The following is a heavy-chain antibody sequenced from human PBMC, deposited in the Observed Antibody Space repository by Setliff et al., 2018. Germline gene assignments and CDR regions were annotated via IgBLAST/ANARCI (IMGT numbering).Heavy chain of an antibody. J-gene: IGHJ6*03. V-gene: IGHV1-18*01. CDR3: ARDGFEIVVVPAAIYYYYYMDV. CDR1: GYTFTSYG. Sequence: GASVKVSCKASGYTFTSYGISWVRQAPGQGLEWMGWISAYNGYTNYAQKFQGRVTITRDTSASTAYMELSSLRSEDTAVYYCARDGFEIVVVPAAIYYYYYMDVWGKGTTVTVSS. CDR2: ISAYNGYT. D-gene: IGHD2-2*01.